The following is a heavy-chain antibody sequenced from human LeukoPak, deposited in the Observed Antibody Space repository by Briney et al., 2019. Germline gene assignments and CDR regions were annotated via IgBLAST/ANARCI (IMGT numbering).Heavy chain of an antibody. Sequence: KSSETLSLTCTDSGGSISSSGHYWGWIRQAPGKGLEWIGYIYYSGSTYYNPSLKSRVTISVDTSKNQFSLKLSSVTAADTAVYYCAKGRDGYRGFDPWGQGTLVTVSS. CDR1: GGSISSSGHY. V-gene: IGHV4-31*03. CDR2: IYYSGST. D-gene: IGHD5-24*01. CDR3: AKGRDGYRGFDP. J-gene: IGHJ5*02.